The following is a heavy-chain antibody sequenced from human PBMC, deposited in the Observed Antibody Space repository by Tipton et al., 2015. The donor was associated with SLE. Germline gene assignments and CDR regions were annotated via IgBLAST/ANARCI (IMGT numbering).Heavy chain of an antibody. J-gene: IGHJ3*02. D-gene: IGHD4-17*01. CDR3: VREAAMSTYGPNAFDI. Sequence: LRLSCAVYGGSFSAFYWSWIRQPPGKGLEWLGDINHSGSTNYNPSLKSRVTISIDTSKNQFSLSLTSVSAADTAVYYCVREAAMSTYGPNAFDIWGQGTLVTVSS. V-gene: IGHV4-34*01. CDR2: INHSGST. CDR1: GGSFSAFY.